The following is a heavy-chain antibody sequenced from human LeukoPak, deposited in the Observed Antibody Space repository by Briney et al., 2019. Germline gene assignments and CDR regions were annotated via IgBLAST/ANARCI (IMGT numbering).Heavy chain of an antibody. CDR2: ISGSGGST. D-gene: IGHD5-12*01. CDR3: AKARGIVATMKNLDY. CDR1: GFTFSSYA. J-gene: IGHJ4*02. V-gene: IGHV3-23*01. Sequence: GGSLRLSCAASGFTFSSYAMSWVRQAPGKGLEWVSAISGSGGSTYYADSVKGRFTISRDNSKNTLYLQMNSLRAEDTAVYYYAKARGIVATMKNLDYWGQGTLVTVSS.